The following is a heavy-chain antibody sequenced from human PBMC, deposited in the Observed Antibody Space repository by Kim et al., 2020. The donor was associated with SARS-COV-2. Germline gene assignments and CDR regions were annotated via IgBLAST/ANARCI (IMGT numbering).Heavy chain of an antibody. CDR2: IYPGDSDT. J-gene: IGHJ6*02. CDR1: GYSFTSYW. Sequence: GESLKISCKGSGYSFTSYWIGWVRQMPGKGLEWMGIIYPGDSDTRYSPSFQGQVTISADKSISTAYLQWSSLKASDTAMYYCARDYYGSGSYGRGDYYYYGMDVWVQGTTVTVSS. CDR3: ARDYYGSGSYGRGDYYYYGMDV. D-gene: IGHD3-10*01. V-gene: IGHV5-51*01.